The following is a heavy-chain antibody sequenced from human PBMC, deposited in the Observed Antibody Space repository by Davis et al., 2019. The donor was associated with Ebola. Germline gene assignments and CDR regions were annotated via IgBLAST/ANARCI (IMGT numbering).Heavy chain of an antibody. J-gene: IGHJ6*02. V-gene: IGHV4-34*01. D-gene: IGHD2-2*01. CDR3: ASTFYKGIVVSPEDGMDV. CDR2: IKHTGDM. CDR1: GGSFSGHY. Sequence: SQTLSLTCGVYGGSFSGHYWSWVRHPPVKGLEWIGEIKHTGDMNFNPSLKSRVTMSVDTSKNQFSLKLRSVTAADTAVYYCASTFYKGIVVSPEDGMDVWGPGTTVIVSS.